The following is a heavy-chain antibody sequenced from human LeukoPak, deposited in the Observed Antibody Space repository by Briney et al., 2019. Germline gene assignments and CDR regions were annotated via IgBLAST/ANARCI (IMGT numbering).Heavy chain of an antibody. J-gene: IGHJ6*02. CDR3: ATWAFYHNLDV. CDR2: INKDGSNT. CDR1: GFTLGAFA. D-gene: IGHD1-14*01. Sequence: GSLRLSCAASGFTLGAFAMHWVRQAPGKGLEWVSLINKDGSNTYYADSVKGRFTISRDNSKDSLYLQMNSLRTEDSALYYCATWAFYHNLDVWGQGIPVIVSS. V-gene: IGHV3-43*02.